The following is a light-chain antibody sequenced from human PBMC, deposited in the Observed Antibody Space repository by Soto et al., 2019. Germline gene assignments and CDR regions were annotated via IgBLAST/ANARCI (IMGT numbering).Light chain of an antibody. CDR2: AAS. CDR1: LSVDLW. Sequence: DNQMTESPSTLSSSVGDRVTITCRASLSVDLWLASYQQKPGKAPKLLIYAASSLQSGVPSRFSGSGSGTDFTLTISSLQPEDFATYYCQQSYSTPSTFGQGTRLEIK. J-gene: IGKJ5*01. CDR3: QQSYSTPST. V-gene: IGKV1-39*01.